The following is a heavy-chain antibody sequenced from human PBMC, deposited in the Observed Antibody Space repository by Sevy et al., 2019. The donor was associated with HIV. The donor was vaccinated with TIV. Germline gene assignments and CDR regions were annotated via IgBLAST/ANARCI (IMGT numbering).Heavy chain of an antibody. CDR1: GFTFSFYA. V-gene: IGHV3-30*04. Sequence: GGSLRLSCAGSGFTFSFYAMHWVRQAPGKGLEWVAVISYNGNNKKYEDSLKCRFTISRDNSKNTVYLQMNSLRGEDTAAYYCAREGLVPTATPDRYYFYGMDIWGQGTTVTVSS. J-gene: IGHJ6*02. CDR3: AREGLVPTATPDRYYFYGMDI. CDR2: ISYNGNNK. D-gene: IGHD2-2*01.